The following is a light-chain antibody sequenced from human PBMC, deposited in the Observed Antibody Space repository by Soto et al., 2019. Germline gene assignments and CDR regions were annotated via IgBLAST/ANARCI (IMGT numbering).Light chain of an antibody. CDR3: QQYNSYSWT. Sequence: GDRVTITCRASQTIGSWLAWYQQKPREAPKLLIYKASILESGVPSRFSGSGSGTEFTLTIRSLQPEDFATYYCQQYNSYSWTFGQGTKVDIK. J-gene: IGKJ1*01. CDR1: QTIGSW. V-gene: IGKV1-5*03. CDR2: KAS.